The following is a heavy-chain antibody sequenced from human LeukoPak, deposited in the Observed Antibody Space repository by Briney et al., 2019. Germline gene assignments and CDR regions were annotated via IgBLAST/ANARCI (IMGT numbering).Heavy chain of an antibody. CDR2: ISAYNGNT. V-gene: IGHV1-18*04. D-gene: IGHD5-12*01. CDR3: AREAGSGYDESHFDY. CDR1: GYTFTGYY. Sequence: ASVKVSCKASGYTFTGYYIHWVRQAPGQGLEWMGWISAYNGNTNYAQKLQGRVTMTTDTSTSTAYMELKSLRSDDTAVYYCAREAGSGYDESHFDYWGQGTLVTVSS. J-gene: IGHJ4*02.